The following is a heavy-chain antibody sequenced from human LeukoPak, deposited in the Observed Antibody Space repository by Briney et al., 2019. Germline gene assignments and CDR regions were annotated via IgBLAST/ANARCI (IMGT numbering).Heavy chain of an antibody. CDR3: ARSPTYYDILTGYYPDDAFDI. J-gene: IGHJ3*02. V-gene: IGHV1-8*01. CDR2: MNPNSGNT. Sequence: ASVKLSCKASGYAFTSYDINWVRQATGQGLEWMGCMNPNSGNTGYAQKFQGRVTMTRNTSISTAYMELSSLRSEDTAVYYCARSPTYYDILTGYYPDDAFDIWGQGTMVTVSS. D-gene: IGHD3-9*01. CDR1: GYAFTSYD.